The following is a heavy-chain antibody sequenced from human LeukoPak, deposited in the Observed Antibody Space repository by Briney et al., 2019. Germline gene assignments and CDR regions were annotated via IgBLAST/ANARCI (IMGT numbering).Heavy chain of an antibody. D-gene: IGHD3-22*01. Sequence: SETLSLTCAVYGGSFSGYYWSWIRQPPGKGLEWIGEINHSGSTNYNPSLKSRVTISVDTSKNQFSLKLSSVTAADTAVYYCAREDSSGYEDYWGEGILVTVSS. CDR1: GGSFSGYY. CDR3: AREDSSGYEDY. CDR2: INHSGST. J-gene: IGHJ4*02. V-gene: IGHV4-34*01.